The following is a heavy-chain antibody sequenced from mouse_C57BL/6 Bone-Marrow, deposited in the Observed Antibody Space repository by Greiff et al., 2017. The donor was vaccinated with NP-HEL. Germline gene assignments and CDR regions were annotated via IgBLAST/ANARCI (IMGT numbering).Heavy chain of an antibody. D-gene: IGHD1-1*01. CDR1: GFNIKDDY. V-gene: IGHV14-4*01. CDR3: TTITTVVATGYYAMDY. J-gene: IGHJ4*01. Sequence: VQLKESGAELVRPGASVKLSCTASGFNIKDDYMHWVKQRPEQGLEWIGWIDPENGDTEYASKFQGKATISVDTSSNTAYLQLSSLTSEDTAVYYCTTITTVVATGYYAMDYWGQGTSVTVSS. CDR2: IDPENGDT.